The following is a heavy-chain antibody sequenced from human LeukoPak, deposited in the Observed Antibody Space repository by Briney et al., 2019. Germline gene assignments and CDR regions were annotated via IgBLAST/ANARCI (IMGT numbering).Heavy chain of an antibody. V-gene: IGHV3-33*01. D-gene: IGHD1-26*01. CDR3: ASGSGSYSTTGDY. CDR2: IWYDGSNK. J-gene: IGHJ4*02. CDR1: GFTFSSYG. Sequence: GRSLRLSCAASGFTFSSYGMHWVRQAPGKGLEWVAVIWYDGSNKYYADSVKGRFTISRDNSKNTLYLQMNSLRAEDTAVYYCASGSGSYSTTGDYWGQGTLVTVSS.